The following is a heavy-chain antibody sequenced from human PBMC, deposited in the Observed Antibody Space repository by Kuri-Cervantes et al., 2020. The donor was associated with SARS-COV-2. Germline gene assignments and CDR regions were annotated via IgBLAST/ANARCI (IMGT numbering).Heavy chain of an antibody. Sequence: SVKVSCKASGGTFSSYAISWVRQAPGQGLEWMGGIIPIFGTANYAQKFQGRVTITADESTSTAYMELSRLRSDDTAVYYCARATPHSSSWFYYYGMDVWGQGTTVTVSS. V-gene: IGHV1-69*13. CDR2: IIPIFGTA. CDR3: ARATPHSSSWFYYYGMDV. CDR1: GGTFSSYA. D-gene: IGHD6-13*01. J-gene: IGHJ6*02.